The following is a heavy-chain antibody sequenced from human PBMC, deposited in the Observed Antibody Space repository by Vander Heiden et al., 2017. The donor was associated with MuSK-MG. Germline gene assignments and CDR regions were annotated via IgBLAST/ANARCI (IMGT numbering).Heavy chain of an antibody. V-gene: IGHV3-30*04. Sequence: QVQLVESGGGVVQPGRSLRPSCAASGFTFSSHAMHWVRQAPGKGLEWVAVISYDGSNKYYADSVKGRFTISRDNSKNTLYLQMNSLRAEDTAVYYCASPPLPYGDYGHFDYWGQGTLVTVSS. CDR3: ASPPLPYGDYGHFDY. J-gene: IGHJ4*02. CDR2: ISYDGSNK. D-gene: IGHD4-17*01. CDR1: GFTFSSHA.